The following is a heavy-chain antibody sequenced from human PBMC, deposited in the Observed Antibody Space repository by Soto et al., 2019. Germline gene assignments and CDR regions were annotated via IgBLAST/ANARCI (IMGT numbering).Heavy chain of an antibody. J-gene: IGHJ4*02. V-gene: IGHV1-69*08. D-gene: IGHD6-13*01. CDR3: ATDTATPGKVETFDY. Sequence: QVQLVQSGAEVKKPGSSVKISCKASGATLTSYTFSWVRQGPGQGLEWMGRTIPTLGITNYAQRFQGRVTITADSSTSTAYLELSRLRYEDTAVYYCATDTATPGKVETFDYWGQGTLVTVSS. CDR1: GATLTSYT. CDR2: TIPTLGIT.